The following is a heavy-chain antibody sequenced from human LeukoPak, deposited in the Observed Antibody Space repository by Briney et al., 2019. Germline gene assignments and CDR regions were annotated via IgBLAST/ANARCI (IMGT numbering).Heavy chain of an antibody. D-gene: IGHD3-10*01. V-gene: IGHV3-23*01. Sequence: GGSLRLSCIASGFTFSTYTMSWVRQAPGEGLKWVSGILVNGGTYYADSVKGRFTISRDNSKNTLYLQMNSQRADDTAVYYCAKDRIYADGLWDFDYWGQGTLVTVSS. J-gene: IGHJ4*02. CDR2: ILVNGGT. CDR3: AKDRIYADGLWDFDY. CDR1: GFTFSTYT.